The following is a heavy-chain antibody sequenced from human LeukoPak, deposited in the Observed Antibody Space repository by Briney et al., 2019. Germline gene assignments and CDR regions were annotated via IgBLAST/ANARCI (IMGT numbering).Heavy chain of an antibody. CDR2: ISAYNGNT. CDR3: ARVPYCSSTSCYNY. J-gene: IGHJ4*02. Sequence: GASGRASCKASGYTFTSYGISWVRQAPGQGLEWMGWISAYNGNTNYAQKLQGRVTMTTDTSTSTAYMELRSLRSDDTAVYYCARVPYCSSTSCYNYWGQGTLVTVSS. V-gene: IGHV1-18*01. CDR1: GYTFTSYG. D-gene: IGHD2-2*02.